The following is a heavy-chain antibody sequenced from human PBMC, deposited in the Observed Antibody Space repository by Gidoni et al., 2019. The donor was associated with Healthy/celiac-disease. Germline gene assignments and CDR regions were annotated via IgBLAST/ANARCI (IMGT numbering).Heavy chain of an antibody. D-gene: IGHD6-13*01. J-gene: IGHJ4*02. CDR3: ARAPIAAAGPYYFDY. CDR1: GFTFSSYA. V-gene: IGHV3-30-3*01. CDR2: ISYDGSNK. Sequence: QVQLVESGGGVVQPGRSLRLSCAASGFTFSSYAMHWVRQAPGKGLEWVAVISYDGSNKYYADSVKGRFTISRDNSKNTLYLQMNSLRAEDTAVYYCARAPIAAAGPYYFDYWGQGTLVTVSS.